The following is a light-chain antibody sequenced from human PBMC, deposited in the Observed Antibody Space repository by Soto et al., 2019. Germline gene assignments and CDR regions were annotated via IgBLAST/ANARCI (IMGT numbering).Light chain of an antibody. Sequence: QSALTQPASVSGSPGQSITISCTGTSSDVGSYNYVSWYQQHPGKAPKLMIFEVSNRPSGVSNRFSGSKSGNTASLTISGLQAEDEADYYCNSSTSSSPVVFGGGTKVTVL. CDR2: EVS. V-gene: IGLV2-14*01. CDR3: NSSTSSSPVV. J-gene: IGLJ2*01. CDR1: SSDVGSYNY.